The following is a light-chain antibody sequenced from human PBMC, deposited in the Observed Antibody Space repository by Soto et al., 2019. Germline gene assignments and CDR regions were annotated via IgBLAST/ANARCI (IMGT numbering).Light chain of an antibody. CDR1: ENINTW. J-gene: IGKJ5*01. Sequence: DIQMTQCPSTLSESVGDRVTITCRASENINTWLAWYQVKPGKAPNLLIYAASTLESGVPSRFSATVSGTEFSLTITSLQPEDFATYYCQQLFDSPITFGQGTRLEI. V-gene: IGKV1-5*01. CDR3: QQLFDSPIT. CDR2: AAS.